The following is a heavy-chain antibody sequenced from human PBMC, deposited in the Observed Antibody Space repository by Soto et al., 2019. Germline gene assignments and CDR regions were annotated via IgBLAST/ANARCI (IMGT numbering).Heavy chain of an antibody. CDR2: IKQDGSEK. CDR3: ARDPNIVATLGSIYYYYGMDV. J-gene: IGHJ6*02. D-gene: IGHD5-12*01. Sequence: EVQLVESGGGLVQPGGSLRLSCAASGFTFSSYWMSWVRQAPGKGLEWVANIKQDGSEKYYVDSVKGRFTISRDNAKNALYLQMNSLRAADTAVYYCARDPNIVATLGSIYYYYGMDVWGQGTTVTVSS. V-gene: IGHV3-7*01. CDR1: GFTFSSYW.